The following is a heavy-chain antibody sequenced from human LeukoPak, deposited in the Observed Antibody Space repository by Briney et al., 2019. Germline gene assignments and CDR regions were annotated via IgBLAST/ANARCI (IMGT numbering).Heavy chain of an antibody. J-gene: IGHJ4*02. Sequence: GGSLRLSCAASGNYWMHWVRQAPGKGLVWVSHINSDGSWTSYADSVKGRFTISKDNAKNTVYLQMNSLRAEDTAVYYCARSRWSSSWYFDYWGQGTLVTVSS. V-gene: IGHV3-74*01. D-gene: IGHD6-13*01. CDR2: INSDGSWT. CDR3: ARSRWSSSWYFDY. CDR1: GNYW.